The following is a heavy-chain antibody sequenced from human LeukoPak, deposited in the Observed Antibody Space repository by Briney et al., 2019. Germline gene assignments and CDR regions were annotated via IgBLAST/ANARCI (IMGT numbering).Heavy chain of an antibody. CDR2: IYYSGST. V-gene: IGHV4-39*07. J-gene: IGHJ4*02. CDR3: ARADGVAGGGY. D-gene: IGHD6-19*01. CDR1: GGSISSSSYY. Sequence: SETLSLTCTVSGGSISSSSYYWGWIRQPQGKGWEWIGSIYYSGSTYYNPSLMSRVTISVDTSKNQFSLKLSSVTAADTAVYYCARADGVAGGGYWGQGTLVTVSS.